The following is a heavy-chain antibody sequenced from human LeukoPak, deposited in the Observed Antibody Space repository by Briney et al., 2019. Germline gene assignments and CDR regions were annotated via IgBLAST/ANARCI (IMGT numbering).Heavy chain of an antibody. CDR3: ARRCGGDWCAFDI. CDR2: IYYSGST. J-gene: IGHJ3*02. Sequence: SETLSLTCTVSGGSISSYYWSWIRQPPGKGLEWTGYIYYSGSTNYNPPLKSRVTISVETSKNQFSLKLSTVTAADTAVYYCARRCGGDWCAFDIWGQGTMVTVSS. V-gene: IGHV4-59*08. CDR1: GGSISSYY. D-gene: IGHD2-21*02.